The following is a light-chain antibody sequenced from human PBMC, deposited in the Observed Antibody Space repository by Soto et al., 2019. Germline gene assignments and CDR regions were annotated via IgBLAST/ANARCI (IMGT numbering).Light chain of an antibody. J-gene: IGKJ2*01. CDR2: WAS. Sequence: DIVMTQSPDSLAVSLGERATINCKSSQSVLYSSNNKNYLAWYQQKPGQPPKLLIYWASTRESGVPDRFSGSGSGTDFTLTISSLQAEDVAVYYCQQYYCSHTFGQGTKVEIK. CDR3: QQYYCSHT. CDR1: QSVLYSSNNKNY. V-gene: IGKV4-1*01.